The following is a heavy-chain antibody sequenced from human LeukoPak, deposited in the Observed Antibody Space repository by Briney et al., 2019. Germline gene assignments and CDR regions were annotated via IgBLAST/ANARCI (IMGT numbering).Heavy chain of an antibody. V-gene: IGHV3-33*06. J-gene: IGHJ4*02. Sequence: GGSLRLSCAASGFTFSSYGMHWVRQAPGKGLEWVAVIWYDGSNKYYADSVKGRFTISRDNSKNTLYLRMNSLRAEDTAVYYCAKDQRYSGYDAGDYWGQGTLVTVSS. CDR2: IWYDGSNK. CDR1: GFTFSSYG. CDR3: AKDQRYSGYDAGDY. D-gene: IGHD5-12*01.